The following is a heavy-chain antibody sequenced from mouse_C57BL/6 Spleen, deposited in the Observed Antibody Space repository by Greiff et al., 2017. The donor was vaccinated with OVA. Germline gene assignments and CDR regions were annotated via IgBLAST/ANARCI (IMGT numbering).Heavy chain of an antibody. D-gene: IGHD1-1*01. J-gene: IGHJ2*01. CDR3: ARDRDYYGSSLFDY. CDR2: ISDGGSYT. Sequence: EVKLEESGGGLVKPGGSLKLSCAASGFTFSSYAMSWVRQTPEKRLEWVATISDGGSYTYYPDNVKGRFTISRDNAKNNLYLQMSHLKSEDTAMYYCARDRDYYGSSLFDYWGQGTTLTVSS. CDR1: GFTFSSYA. V-gene: IGHV5-4*01.